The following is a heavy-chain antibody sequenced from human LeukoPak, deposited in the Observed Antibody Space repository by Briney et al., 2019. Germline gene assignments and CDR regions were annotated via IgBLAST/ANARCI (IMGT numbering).Heavy chain of an antibody. V-gene: IGHV3-30*18. Sequence: GGSLRLSCAASGFTFSSYGMHWVRQAPGKGLEWVAVISYDGSNKYYADSVKGRFTISRDNSKNTLYLQVNSLRAEDTAVYYCAKEGGAVACLDYWGQGTLVTVSS. CDR1: GFTFSSYG. CDR2: ISYDGSNK. D-gene: IGHD6-19*01. J-gene: IGHJ4*02. CDR3: AKEGGAVACLDY.